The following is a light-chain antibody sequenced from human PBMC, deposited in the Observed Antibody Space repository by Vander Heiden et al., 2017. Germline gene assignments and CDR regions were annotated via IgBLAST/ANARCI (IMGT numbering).Light chain of an antibody. Sequence: QSALTQPPSASGSPGQSVTISCTGTSSAVGYYNYVSWYQQHPGKAPKLMIYEVSKRPSGVPDRFSGSKSGNTASLTVSGLQAEDEADYYCGSYAASNNLVFGGGTKLTVL. J-gene: IGLJ2*01. CDR3: GSYAASNNLV. V-gene: IGLV2-8*01. CDR1: SSAVGYYNY. CDR2: EVS.